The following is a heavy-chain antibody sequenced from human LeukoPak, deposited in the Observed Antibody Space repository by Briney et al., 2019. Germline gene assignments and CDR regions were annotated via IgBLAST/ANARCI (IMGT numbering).Heavy chain of an antibody. CDR1: GYTFTNSY. Sequence: ASVKVSCTASGYTFTNSYIHWVRQAPGQVREWMGLINPDGGNTNYAQNFQGRVTLTRDTSTSTVYMELSSLRSEDTAIYYCARIRDGYNDAYDLWGQGTVVTVPS. V-gene: IGHV1-46*01. CDR3: ARIRDGYNDAYDL. D-gene: IGHD5-24*01. CDR2: INPDGGNT. J-gene: IGHJ3*01.